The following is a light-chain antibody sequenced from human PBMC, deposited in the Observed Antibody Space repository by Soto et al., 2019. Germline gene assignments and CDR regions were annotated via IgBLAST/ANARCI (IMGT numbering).Light chain of an antibody. V-gene: IGKV1-5*01. CDR1: QSIVNR. J-gene: IGKJ1*01. CDR3: QQYSDYSWT. Sequence: DTQMTQSPSTLSASVGDRVTITCRTSQSIVNRLAWYHQKPGKAPRLLIYDASTLESGGPSRFSGSGSGTEFTLTISSLQPDDFATFYCQQYSDYSWTFGLGTKVDVK. CDR2: DAS.